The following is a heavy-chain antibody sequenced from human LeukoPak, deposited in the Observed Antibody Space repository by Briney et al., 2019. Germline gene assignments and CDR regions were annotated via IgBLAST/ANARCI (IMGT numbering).Heavy chain of an antibody. Sequence: SETLSLTCTVSGGSISSYYWSWIRQPAGKGLEWIGHIYNSGSTNYNPSLKGRVTMSVATSKNQFSLYLSSVTAADTAVYYCARSAFLVTAPGLYYFDYWGQGTLVAVSS. V-gene: IGHV4-4*07. D-gene: IGHD6-13*01. CDR2: IYNSGST. J-gene: IGHJ4*02. CDR3: ARSAFLVTAPGLYYFDY. CDR1: GGSISSYY.